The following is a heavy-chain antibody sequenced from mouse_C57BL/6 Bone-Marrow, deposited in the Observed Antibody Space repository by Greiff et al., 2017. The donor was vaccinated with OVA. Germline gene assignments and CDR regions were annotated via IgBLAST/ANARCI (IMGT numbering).Heavy chain of an antibody. D-gene: IGHD1-1*01. V-gene: IGHV1-26*01. J-gene: IGHJ1*03. CDR3: SRDYYGSSYEYFDV. CDR1: GYTFTDYY. Sequence: VQLQQSGPELVKPGASVKISCKASGYTFTDYYMNWVKQSHGKSLEWIGDINPNNGGTSYNQKFKGKATLNVDKSSSTAYMELRSLTSEDSAVYYCSRDYYGSSYEYFDVWGTGTTVTVSS. CDR2: INPNNGGT.